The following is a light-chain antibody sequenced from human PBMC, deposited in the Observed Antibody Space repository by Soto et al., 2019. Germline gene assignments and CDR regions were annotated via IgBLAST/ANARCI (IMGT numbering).Light chain of an antibody. CDR3: SSYTTSSTQV. V-gene: IGLV2-14*01. CDR1: SSDIGGYKH. CDR2: EVS. Sequence: QAVVTQPASVSGSPGQSITISCTGTSSDIGGYKHVSWYQQHPGKAPKLMIYEVSNRPSGVSNRFSGSKSGNTASLTISGLQDEDEADYYCSSYTTSSTQVFGTGTKLTVL. J-gene: IGLJ1*01.